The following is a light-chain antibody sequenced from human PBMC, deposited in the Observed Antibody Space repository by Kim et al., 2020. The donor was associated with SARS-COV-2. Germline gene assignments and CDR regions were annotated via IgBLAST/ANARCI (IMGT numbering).Light chain of an antibody. V-gene: IGLV7-46*01. CDR2: DTS. Sequence: PGGTVTLSCGSSAGAVTSGHYSDWLQQKPDQVPSTLNYDTSNEHSGTRARFSGSLLGGKAALTLSGARPEDEAEYYCLLSYSGTRVFGGGTQLTVL. CDR1: AGAVTSGHY. J-gene: IGLJ3*02. CDR3: LLSYSGTRV.